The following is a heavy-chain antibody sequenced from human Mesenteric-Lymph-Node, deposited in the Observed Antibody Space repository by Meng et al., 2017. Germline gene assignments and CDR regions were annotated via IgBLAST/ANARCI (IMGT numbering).Heavy chain of an antibody. CDR1: GFTFSSYW. D-gene: IGHD6-13*01. J-gene: IGHJ4*02. V-gene: IGHV3-74*01. CDR3: VSESYSRNWYV. Sequence: GESLKISCAASGFTFSSYWMLWVRQAPGKGLVEISHINSDGSTTTHADSVKGRFTISRDNTKNTLYLQMNSLRAKDTAVYYCVSESYSRNWYVWGQGTLVTVSS. CDR2: INSDGSTT.